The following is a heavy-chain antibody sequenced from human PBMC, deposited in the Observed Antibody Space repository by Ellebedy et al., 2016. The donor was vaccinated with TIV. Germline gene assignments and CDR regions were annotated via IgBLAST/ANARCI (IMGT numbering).Heavy chain of an antibody. CDR2: ISAGGGAT. CDR3: AKVGRRYYESSGDP. D-gene: IGHD3-22*01. CDR1: GSTFSNYV. J-gene: IGHJ5*02. V-gene: IGHV3-23*01. Sequence: GESLKISCAASGSTFSNYVMSWVRPAPGKGLEWVSTISAGGGATYYADSVKGRFNISRDNSENTLYLQMNSLRAEDTAVYYCAKVGRRYYESSGDPWGQGSLVTVSS.